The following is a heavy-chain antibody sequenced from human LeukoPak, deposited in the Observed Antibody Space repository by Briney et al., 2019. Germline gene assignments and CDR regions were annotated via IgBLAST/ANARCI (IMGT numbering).Heavy chain of an antibody. V-gene: IGHV5-51*01. CDR2: IYRGDSDP. CDR3: ARGGLYYYGSGSSPYGMHV. J-gene: IGHJ6*02. Sequence: GESLKISCKGSRYSFTTYWIAWVRQMPGKGLEWMGIIYRGDSDPRYSPSFQGQVTMSADKSISTAYLQWSSLKASDTAMYYCARGGLYYYGSGSSPYGMHVWGQGTTVTVSS. D-gene: IGHD3-10*01. CDR1: RYSFTTYW.